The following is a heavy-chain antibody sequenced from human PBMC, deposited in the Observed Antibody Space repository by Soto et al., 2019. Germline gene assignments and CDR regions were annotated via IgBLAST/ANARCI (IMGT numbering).Heavy chain of an antibody. CDR1: GFTFSSYA. CDR3: ARAEHIAVAGFDY. V-gene: IGHV3-23*01. D-gene: IGHD6-19*01. Sequence: PGGSLRLSCAASGFTFSSYAMSWVRQAPGKGLEWVAVIRCSGSSTYYADSVKGRFTISRDNSKNTLYLQMNSLRAEDTAVYYCARAEHIAVAGFDYRGQGTLVTVSS. CDR2: IRCSGSST. J-gene: IGHJ4*02.